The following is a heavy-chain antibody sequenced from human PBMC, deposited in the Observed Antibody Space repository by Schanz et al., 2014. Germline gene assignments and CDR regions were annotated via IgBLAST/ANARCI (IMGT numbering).Heavy chain of an antibody. Sequence: VRLVESWGGVVQPGRSLRLSCAASGFTFSSYAMSWVRQAPGKGLEWVSSISSRSSHIYYADSVKGRFTVSRDNAKNSLFLQMNSLRAEDTAVYYCLAPDYGMDVWGQGTTVTVSS. CDR3: LAPDYGMDV. CDR2: ISSRSSHI. J-gene: IGHJ6*02. CDR1: GFTFSSYA. V-gene: IGHV3-21*01.